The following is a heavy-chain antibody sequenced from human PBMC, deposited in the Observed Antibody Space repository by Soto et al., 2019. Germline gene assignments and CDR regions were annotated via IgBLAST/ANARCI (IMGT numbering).Heavy chain of an antibody. CDR3: ASQTPHLLIDY. Sequence: PSETLSLTCTVSGGSISSYYWSWIRQPPGKGLEWIGYIYYSGSTNYNPSLKSRVTISVDTSKNQFSLKLSSVTAADTAVYYCASQTPHLLIDYWGQGTLVTVSS. CDR1: GGSISSYY. J-gene: IGHJ4*02. D-gene: IGHD2-15*01. V-gene: IGHV4-59*01. CDR2: IYYSGST.